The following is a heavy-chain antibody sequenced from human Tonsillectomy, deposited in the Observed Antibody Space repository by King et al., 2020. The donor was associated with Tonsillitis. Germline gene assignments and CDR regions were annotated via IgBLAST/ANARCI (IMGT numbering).Heavy chain of an antibody. Sequence: VQLVESGGGLIQPGGSLRLSCAASRFTVSSNYMSWVRQAPGKGLEWVSLIYSGGSTYYADSVKGRFTISRDNSKNTLYLQMNSLRAEDTAVYYCARERRRYTSGWLYFDYWGQGTLVTVSS. J-gene: IGHJ4*02. CDR3: ARERRRYTSGWLYFDY. V-gene: IGHV3-53*01. CDR2: IYSGGST. CDR1: RFTVSSNY. D-gene: IGHD6-19*01.